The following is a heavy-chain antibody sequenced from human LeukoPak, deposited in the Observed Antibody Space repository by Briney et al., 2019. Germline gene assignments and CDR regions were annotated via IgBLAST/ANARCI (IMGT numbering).Heavy chain of an antibody. V-gene: IGHV4-39*01. CDR1: GGSISSSSYY. CDR3: ARCRNYYDSSGHRFYYYMDV. CDR2: IYYSGST. Sequence: SETLSLTCTVSGGSISSSSYYWGWIRQPPGKGLEWIGSIYYSGSTYYNPSLKSRVTISVDTSKNQFSLKLSSVTAADTAVYYCARCRNYYDSSGHRFYYYMDVWGKGTTVTVSS. J-gene: IGHJ6*03. D-gene: IGHD3-22*01.